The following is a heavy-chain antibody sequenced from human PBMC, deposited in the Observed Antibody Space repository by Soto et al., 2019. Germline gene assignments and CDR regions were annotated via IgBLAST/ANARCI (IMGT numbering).Heavy chain of an antibody. Sequence: SSVKVSCKASGGTFSSYTISWVRQAPGQGLEWMGRIIPILGIANYAQKFQGRVTITADKSTSTAYMELSSLRSEDTAVYYCAISRHCSGGSCYSDYWGQGTLVTVSS. CDR2: IIPILGIA. D-gene: IGHD2-15*01. J-gene: IGHJ4*02. CDR1: GGTFSSYT. V-gene: IGHV1-69*02. CDR3: AISRHCSGGSCYSDY.